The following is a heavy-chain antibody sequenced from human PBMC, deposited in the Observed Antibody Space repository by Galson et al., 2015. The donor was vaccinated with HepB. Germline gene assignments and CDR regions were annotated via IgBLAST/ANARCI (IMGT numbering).Heavy chain of an antibody. CDR2: IGGSASTI. D-gene: IGHD4-23*01. V-gene: IGHV3-48*03. J-gene: IGHJ4*02. CDR3: ARDTYGGNSELDY. CDR1: EFSFSSHS. Sequence: SLRLSCAACEFSFSSHSMNWVRQAPGKGLEWISYIGGSASTIYYADSVKGRFTISRDNAKNSLYLQMTSLRAEDTAVYYCARDTYGGNSELDYWGQGTVVTVSS.